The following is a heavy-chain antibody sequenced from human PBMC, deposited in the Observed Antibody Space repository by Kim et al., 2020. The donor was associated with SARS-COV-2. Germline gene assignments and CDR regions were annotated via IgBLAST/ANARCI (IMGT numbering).Heavy chain of an antibody. Sequence: GGSLRLSCAASGFTFGAYAMGWVRQAPGKGPEWVSSIRGSDGGTYYADSVKGRFIISRDNSKNTLHLQMNSLRAEDTAVYYCAKHFGSSGSEFQHWGQSTLVTVSS. CDR2: IRGSDGGT. CDR3: AKHFGSSGSEFQH. D-gene: IGHD3-22*01. J-gene: IGHJ1*01. CDR1: GFTFGAYA. V-gene: IGHV3-23*01.